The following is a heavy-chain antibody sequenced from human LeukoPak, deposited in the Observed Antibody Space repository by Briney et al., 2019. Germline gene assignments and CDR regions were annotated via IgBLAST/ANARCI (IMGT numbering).Heavy chain of an antibody. J-gene: IGHJ4*02. CDR1: GFNFSGYA. V-gene: IGHV3-30-3*01. CDR3: ARDRARDDGYFDWLSCFFDY. Sequence: GGSLRLSCAASGFNFSGYAMHWVRQAPGKGLEWVAAISYDGYNIYYTDSVKGRFTISRDNSKNTLYLQMNSLRTEDTAVYYCARDRARDDGYFDWLSCFFDYWGQGTLVTISS. D-gene: IGHD3-9*01. CDR2: ISYDGYNI.